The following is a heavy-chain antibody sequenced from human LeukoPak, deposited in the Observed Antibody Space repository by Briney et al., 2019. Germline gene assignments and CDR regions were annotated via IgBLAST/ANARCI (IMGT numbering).Heavy chain of an antibody. CDR1: GSTFTIYY. CDR3: ATGGVVDPQGY. V-gene: IGHV1-46*01. Sequence: ASVKVSCEASGSTFTIYYMHWVRQAPGQGLEWMGIINPSGGNTTYAQKFQGRVTMTRDTSTSTVYMELSSLRSEDTAVYYCATGGVVDPQGYWGQGTLVTVSS. J-gene: IGHJ4*02. D-gene: IGHD2-15*01. CDR2: INPSGGNT.